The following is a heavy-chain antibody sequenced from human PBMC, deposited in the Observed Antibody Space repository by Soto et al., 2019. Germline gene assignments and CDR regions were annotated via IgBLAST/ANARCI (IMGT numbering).Heavy chain of an antibody. CDR1: GFTFDDYA. J-gene: IGHJ3*02. CDR3: AKATIAARPRGAFDI. D-gene: IGHD6-6*01. CDR2: ISWNSGSI. V-gene: IGHV3-9*01. Sequence: VQLVESGGGLVQPGRSLRLSCAASGFTFDDYAMHWVRQAPGKGLEWVSGISWNSGSIGYADSVKGRFTISRDNAKNSLYLQMNSLRAEDTALYYCAKATIAARPRGAFDIWGQGTMVTVSS.